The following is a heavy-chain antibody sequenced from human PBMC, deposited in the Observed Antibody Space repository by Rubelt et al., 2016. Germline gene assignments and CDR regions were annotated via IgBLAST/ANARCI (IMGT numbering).Heavy chain of an antibody. V-gene: IGHV6-1*01. Sequence: AWTWIRQSPSRGLEWLGRTYYRSKWFYAHAPFVKSRITITPDTSKNQFSLQLNSVTPEDTAVYFCARDGYGNNYWDGMDVWGQGTTVTVSS. CDR1: A. CDR3: ARDGYGNNYWDGMDV. CDR2: TYYRSKWFY. D-gene: IGHD5-24*01. J-gene: IGHJ6*02.